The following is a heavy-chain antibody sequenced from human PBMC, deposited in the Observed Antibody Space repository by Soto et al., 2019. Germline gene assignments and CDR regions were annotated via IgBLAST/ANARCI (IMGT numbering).Heavy chain of an antibody. D-gene: IGHD2-21*02. J-gene: IGHJ5*02. CDR1: GFSFSSYA. CDR3: AKEYCGADWGVYHYDH. V-gene: IGHV3-23*01. Sequence: PEGSLRLSCAASGFSFSSYAMSWVRQAPGKGLEWVSSISDGGGSTNYADSVRGRFTIARDRSKNTLYLHMISLRAEDTAVYYCAKEYCGADWGVYHYDHWGQGSQVTVSS. CDR2: ISDGGGST.